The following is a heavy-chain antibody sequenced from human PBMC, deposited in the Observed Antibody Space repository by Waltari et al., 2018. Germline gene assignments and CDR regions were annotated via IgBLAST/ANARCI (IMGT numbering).Heavy chain of an antibody. CDR2: ISHSGST. J-gene: IGHJ4*02. CDR1: GYSLRRGTYS. D-gene: IGHD6-6*01. CDR3: ARAPSSIEPHYFFDY. Sequence: QVQLQESGPGLVKPSQTLSLTCTASGYSLRRGTYSWSWIRQPPGLGLEWLAYISHSGSTDYNPSLKSRLFISLDTSNNHFSLKLSSVTAADTAVYYCARAPSSIEPHYFFDYWGQGTLVTVSS. V-gene: IGHV4-30-4*08.